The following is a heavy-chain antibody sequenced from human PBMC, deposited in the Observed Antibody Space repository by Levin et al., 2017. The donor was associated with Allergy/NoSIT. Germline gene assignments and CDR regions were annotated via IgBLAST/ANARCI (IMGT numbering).Heavy chain of an antibody. J-gene: IGHJ4*02. CDR2: IYYSGST. Sequence: SQTLSLTCTVSGGSISSYYWSWIRQPPGKGLEWIGYIYYSGSTNYNPSLKSRVTISVDTSKNQFSLKLSSVTAADTAVYYCARLPVAGTKRAIDYWGQGTLVTVSS. CDR1: GGSISSYY. V-gene: IGHV4-59*01. CDR3: ARLPVAGTKRAIDY. D-gene: IGHD6-19*01.